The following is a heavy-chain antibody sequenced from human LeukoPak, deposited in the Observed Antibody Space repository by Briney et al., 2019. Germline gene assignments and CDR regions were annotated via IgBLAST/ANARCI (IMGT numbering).Heavy chain of an antibody. Sequence: GRSLRLSCAASGFTFDDYPMHWVRQAPGKGLEWVSGISWNSGSIGYADSVKGRFTISRDNAKNSLYLQMNSLRAEDTALYYCAKGSMVRGVIDYWGQGTLVTVSS. CDR3: AKGSMVRGVIDY. J-gene: IGHJ4*02. CDR2: ISWNSGSI. CDR1: GFTFDDYP. D-gene: IGHD3-10*01. V-gene: IGHV3-9*01.